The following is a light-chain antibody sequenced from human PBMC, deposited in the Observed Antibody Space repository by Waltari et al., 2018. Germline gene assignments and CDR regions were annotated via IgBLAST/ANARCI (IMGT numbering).Light chain of an antibody. J-gene: IGLJ3*02. Sequence: SALTQPASASGPPGPSRTISCTWTSRDVAGYNYVPWYQQHPGKAPKLMIYDVSKRPSGVSKRFSGSKSGNTASLTISGLQAEDEADYYCSSYTSSSTWVFGGGTKLTVL. CDR3: SSYTSSSTWV. CDR1: SRDVAGYNY. CDR2: DVS. V-gene: IGLV2-14*01.